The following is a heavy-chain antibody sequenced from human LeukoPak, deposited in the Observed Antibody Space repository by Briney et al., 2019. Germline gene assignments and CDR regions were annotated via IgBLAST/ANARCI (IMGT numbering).Heavy chain of an antibody. D-gene: IGHD3-10*01. CDR3: AKRGIMIRGVIIIEFHKEAYYFDC. CDR2: ISDSGGST. J-gene: IGHJ4*02. Sequence: GGSLRLSCAASGLTFSNYAMSWVRQAPGKGLEWVSGISDSGGSTYYADSVKGRFIISRDNSKNTLYLQMNSLRAEDTAVYYCAKRGIMIRGVIIIEFHKEAYYFDCWGQGTLVTVSS. V-gene: IGHV3-23*01. CDR1: GLTFSNYA.